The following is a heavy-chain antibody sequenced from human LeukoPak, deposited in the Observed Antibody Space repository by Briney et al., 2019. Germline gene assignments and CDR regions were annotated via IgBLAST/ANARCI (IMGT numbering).Heavy chain of an antibody. D-gene: IGHD3-10*01. CDR2: IYPGDSDT. Sequence: GESLKISCKDSGYSFTSYWIGWVLQMPGKGLEWMGIIYPGDSDTTYNPSFQGQVTFSADKSISTAYLQWRSLKASDTAIYYCARVGVRGVNGRAYFDYWGQGTLVTVSS. V-gene: IGHV5-51*01. J-gene: IGHJ4*02. CDR1: GYSFTSYW. CDR3: ARVGVRGVNGRAYFDY.